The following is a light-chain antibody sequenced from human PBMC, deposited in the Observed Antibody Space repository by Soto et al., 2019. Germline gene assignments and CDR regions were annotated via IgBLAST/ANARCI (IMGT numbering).Light chain of an antibody. CDR1: QTITTW. J-gene: IGKJ1*01. Sequence: DIRVTQSPPTLSASVGDRVTITCGAIQTITTWMAWYQQKPGKAPKLLVYDASTLQSGVATRFSGSGSGTEFTLIISGLQPEDSATYYCQQYTNTNNPWMFGQGTKVDIK. V-gene: IGKV1-5*01. CDR2: DAS. CDR3: QQYTNTNNPWM.